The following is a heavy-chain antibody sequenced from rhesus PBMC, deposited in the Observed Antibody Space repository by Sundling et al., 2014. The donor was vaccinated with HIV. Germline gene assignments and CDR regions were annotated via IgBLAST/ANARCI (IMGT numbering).Heavy chain of an antibody. CDR1: GASISGAYA. D-gene: IGHD6-43*01. CDR3: VREKYSTSCFDY. J-gene: IGHJ4*01. V-gene: IGHV4-127*01. CDR2: LFGSIGST. Sequence: QVQLQESGPGLVKPSETLSLTCGVSGASISGAYAWTWIRQSPGKGLEWIGHLFGSIGSTYYNPSLKSRVTISTDTSKNQFSLKLTSVTAADTAVYYCVREKYSTSCFDYWGQGVLVTVSS.